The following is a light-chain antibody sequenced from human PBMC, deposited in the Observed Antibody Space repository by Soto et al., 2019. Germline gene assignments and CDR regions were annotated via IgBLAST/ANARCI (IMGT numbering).Light chain of an antibody. CDR1: QSVSSSY. J-gene: IGKJ1*01. V-gene: IGKV3D-20*02. CDR2: GAS. CDR3: QQRSNWPRT. Sequence: EIVLTQSPGTLSLSPGEIATLSFRASQSVSSSYLAWYQQKPGQAPRLLIYGASSRATGIPDRFSGSGSGTDFTLTISRLEPEDLAVYYCQQRSNWPRTFGQGTKVDIK.